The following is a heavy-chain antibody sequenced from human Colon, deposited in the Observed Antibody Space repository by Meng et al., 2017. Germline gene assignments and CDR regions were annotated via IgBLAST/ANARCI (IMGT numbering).Heavy chain of an antibody. CDR1: GFTFSSYA. D-gene: IGHD3-22*01. Sequence: GESLKISCAASGFTFSSYAMTWVRQAPGKGLEWVSVISDSSGSTYYADSVKGRFTIPRDNSKNTLYLQMNSLRAEDTAVYYCAKDSRNYYDSSGYYGHVDYWGQGTLVTVSS. CDR3: AKDSRNYYDSSGYYGHVDY. CDR2: ISDSSGST. J-gene: IGHJ4*02. V-gene: IGHV3-23*01.